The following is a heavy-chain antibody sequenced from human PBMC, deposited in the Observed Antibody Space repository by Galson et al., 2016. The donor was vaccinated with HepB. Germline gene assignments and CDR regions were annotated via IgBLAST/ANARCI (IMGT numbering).Heavy chain of an antibody. CDR2: ISSDGITK. CDR3: ARLIYRLPGTYGLDV. J-gene: IGHJ6*02. D-gene: IGHD1/OR15-1a*01. V-gene: IGHV3-30*04. CDR1: GFNFNIYS. Sequence: SLRLSCAASGFNFNIYSMNWVRQAPGKGLQWVAVISSDGITKYSADSVKGRFTISRDNAKNSLYLQMNSLRAEDTAVYYCARLIYRLPGTYGLDVWGQGTTVTVSS.